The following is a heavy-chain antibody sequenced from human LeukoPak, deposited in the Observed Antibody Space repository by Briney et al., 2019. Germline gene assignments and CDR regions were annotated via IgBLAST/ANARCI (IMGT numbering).Heavy chain of an antibody. CDR1: GFTFSSYA. J-gene: IGHJ4*02. CDR2: ISGNGGST. CDR3: ARGYYDSSGNMDY. V-gene: IGHV3-64*01. Sequence: GGSLRLSCAASGFTFSSYAMHWVRQAPGKGLEYVSAISGNGGSTYDATSVKGRFTISRDNSKNTLYLQMGSLRAEDMAVYYCARGYYDSSGNMDYWGQGTLVTVSS. D-gene: IGHD3-22*01.